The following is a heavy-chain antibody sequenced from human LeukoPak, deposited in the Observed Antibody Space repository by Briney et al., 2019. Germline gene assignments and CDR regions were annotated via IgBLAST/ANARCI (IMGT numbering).Heavy chain of an antibody. CDR2: IIPIFGTA. J-gene: IGHJ3*02. CDR3: ASEVRFGGAFDI. CDR1: GGTFSSYA. Sequence: SVKVSCKASGGTFSSYAISWVRQAPGQGLEWMGGIIPIFGTANYAQKFQGRVTITEDKSTSTAYMELSSLRSEDTAVYYCASEVRFGGAFDIWGQGTMVTVSS. D-gene: IGHD4-23*01. V-gene: IGHV1-69*06.